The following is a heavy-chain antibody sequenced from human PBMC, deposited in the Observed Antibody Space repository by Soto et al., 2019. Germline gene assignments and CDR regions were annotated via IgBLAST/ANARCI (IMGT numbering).Heavy chain of an antibody. J-gene: IGHJ6*02. Sequence: QVQLQESGPGLVKPSETLSLTCTVSGGSLGGYYWNWIRQPAGKGLEWIGFIYYSGRINYNPSLKSRVTMSVDTSTNKFSLRLRSVTAADTAVYYCSRERVAERADYYYYGLDVWGQGTTVTVSS. D-gene: IGHD2-15*01. V-gene: IGHV4-59*12. CDR3: SRERVAERADYYYYGLDV. CDR1: GGSLGGYY. CDR2: IYYSGRI.